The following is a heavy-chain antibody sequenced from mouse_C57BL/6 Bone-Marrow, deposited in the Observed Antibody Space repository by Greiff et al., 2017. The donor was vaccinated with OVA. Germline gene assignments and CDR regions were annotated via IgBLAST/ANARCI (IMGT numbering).Heavy chain of an antibody. D-gene: IGHD1-1*01. CDR2: IYPGDGDT. V-gene: IGHV1-82*01. Sequence: QVQLQQSGPELVKPGASVKISCKASGYAFSSSWMNWVKQRPGKGLEWIGRIYPGDGDTNYNGKFKGKATLTADKSSSTAYMQLSSLTSEDSAVYFCARASSYGYCDVWGTGTTVTVSS. CDR3: ARASSYGYCDV. J-gene: IGHJ1*03. CDR1: GYAFSSSW.